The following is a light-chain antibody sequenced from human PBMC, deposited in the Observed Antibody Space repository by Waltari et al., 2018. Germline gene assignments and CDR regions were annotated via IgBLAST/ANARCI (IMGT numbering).Light chain of an antibody. CDR3: QTGGHGTWV. V-gene: IGLV4-69*01. J-gene: IGLJ3*02. CDR1: GGHSTHV. Sequence: QLVLTQSPSASASLGASVKLTCTRSGGHSTHVIAWLQKRPEKGPRYLMKVNSDGSQNKGDEIPDRFSGSSSGAERYLTISSLQSEDEADYYCQTGGHGTWVFGGGTKLTVL. CDR2: VNSDGSQ.